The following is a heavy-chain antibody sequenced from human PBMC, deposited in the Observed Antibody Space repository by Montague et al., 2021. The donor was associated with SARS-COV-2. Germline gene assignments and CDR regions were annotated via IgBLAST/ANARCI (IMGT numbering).Heavy chain of an antibody. D-gene: IGHD3-10*01. J-gene: IGHJ6*02. V-gene: IGHV4-59*01. CDR3: AREGMVRGSYYYYGRDV. CDR1: GGSISSYY. CDR2: IYYSGST. Sequence: SQTLSLTCTVSGGSISSYYWSWIRQPPGKGLEWIGYIYYSGSTNYNPSLKSRVTISVDTSKNQFSLKLSSVTAADTAVYYCAREGMVRGSYYYYGRDVWGQGTTVTVSS.